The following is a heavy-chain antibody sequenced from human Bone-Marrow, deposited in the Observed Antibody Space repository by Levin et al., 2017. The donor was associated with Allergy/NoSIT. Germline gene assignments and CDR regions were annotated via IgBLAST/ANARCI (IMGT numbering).Heavy chain of an antibody. CDR1: GFAFSNYW. D-gene: IGHD3-10*01. V-gene: IGHV3-74*01. CDR3: ARDPFAYSIGSESYLDY. J-gene: IGHJ4*02. CDR2: INRGGTST. Sequence: GESLKISCAASGFAFSNYWMHWVRQAPGKGLVWVSRINRGGTSTTYADSVKGRFTISRDNAKNTLYLQMNSLRAEDTAVYYCARDPFAYSIGSESYLDYWGQGTMVSVSS.